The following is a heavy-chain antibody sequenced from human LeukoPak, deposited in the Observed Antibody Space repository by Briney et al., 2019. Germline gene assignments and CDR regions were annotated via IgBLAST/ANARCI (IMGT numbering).Heavy chain of an antibody. Sequence: GGSLRLSCAASGFTFSSYSMNWLRQAPGKGLEWVSSISTSNSYIYYVGSVKGRFTIYRDNGMNSLYLQMNSLRAEQTAGYYFARVAGSYFLWGQGTLVTVSS. CDR2: ISTSNSYI. V-gene: IGHV3-21*04. CDR1: GFTFSSYS. D-gene: IGHD3-10*01. CDR3: ARVAGSYFL. J-gene: IGHJ4*02.